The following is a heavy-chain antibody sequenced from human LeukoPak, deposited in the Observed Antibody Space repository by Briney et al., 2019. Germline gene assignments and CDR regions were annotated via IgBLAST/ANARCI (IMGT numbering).Heavy chain of an antibody. V-gene: IGHV1-24*01. CDR2: FDPEDGET. J-gene: IGHJ5*02. CDR3: ARVYGGYCSSTSCGINWFDP. D-gene: IGHD2-2*01. CDR1: GYTLTELS. Sequence: SVKVSCKVSGYTLTELSMHWVRQAPGKGLEWMGGFDPEDGETIYAQKFQGRVTMTEDTSTDTAYMELRSLRSDDTAVYYCARVYGGYCSSTSCGINWFDPWGQGTLVTVSS.